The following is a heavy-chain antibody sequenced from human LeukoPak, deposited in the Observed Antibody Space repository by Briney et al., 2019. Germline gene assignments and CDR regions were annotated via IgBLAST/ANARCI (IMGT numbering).Heavy chain of an antibody. D-gene: IGHD3-22*01. CDR1: GGSFSGYY. Sequence: SETLSLTCAVYGGSFSGYYWSWIRQPPGKGLEWIGEINHSGSTNYNPSLKSRVTISVDTSKNQFSLKLSSVTAADTAVYYCARLRVSGYSLDAFDIWGQGTMVTVSS. V-gene: IGHV4-34*01. J-gene: IGHJ3*02. CDR2: INHSGST. CDR3: ARLRVSGYSLDAFDI.